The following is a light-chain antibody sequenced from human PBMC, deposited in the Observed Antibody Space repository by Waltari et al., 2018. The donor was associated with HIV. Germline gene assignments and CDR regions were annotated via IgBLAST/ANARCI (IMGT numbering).Light chain of an antibody. CDR2: RNN. CDR3: AAWDDSLSGLV. V-gene: IGLV1-47*01. CDR1: SSNIGSNY. J-gene: IGLJ2*01. Sequence: QSVLTQPPSASGTPGQRVTISCSGSSSNIGSNYVYWYQQLPGTAPKLLIYRNNQRPSGVPDRFSGAKSATSASLAISGLRSEDEADYYCAAWDDSLSGLVFGGGTKLTVL.